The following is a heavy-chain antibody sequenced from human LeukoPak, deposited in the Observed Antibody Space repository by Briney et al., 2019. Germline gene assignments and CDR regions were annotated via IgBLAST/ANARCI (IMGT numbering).Heavy chain of an antibody. CDR2: ISGSGGST. CDR1: GFTFSSYA. D-gene: IGHD3-9*01. Sequence: GGSLRLSCAASGFTFSSYAMSWVRQAPGKGLEWVSAISGSGGSTYYADSVKGRFTISRDNAKNSLYLQMNSLRAEDTAVYYCARDADYDILTGSPPFGGMDVWGQGTTVTVSS. J-gene: IGHJ6*02. CDR3: ARDADYDILTGSPPFGGMDV. V-gene: IGHV3-23*01.